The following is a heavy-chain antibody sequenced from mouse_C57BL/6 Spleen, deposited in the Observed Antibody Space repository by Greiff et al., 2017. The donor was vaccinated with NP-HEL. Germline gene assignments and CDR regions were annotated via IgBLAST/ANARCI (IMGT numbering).Heavy chain of an antibody. D-gene: IGHD2-4*01. CDR3: TRDRSYYDYLWFAY. CDR2: IDPETGGT. V-gene: IGHV1-15*01. J-gene: IGHJ3*01. CDR1: GYTFTDYE. Sequence: QVQLQQSGAELVRPGASVTLSCKASGYTFTDYEMHWVKQTPVHGLEWIGAIDPETGGTAYNQKFKGKAILTADKSSSTAYMELRSLTSEDSAVYYCTRDRSYYDYLWFAYWGQGTLVTVSA.